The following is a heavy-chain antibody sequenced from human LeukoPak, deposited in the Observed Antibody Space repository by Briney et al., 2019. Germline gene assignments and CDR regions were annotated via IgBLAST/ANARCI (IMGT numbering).Heavy chain of an antibody. CDR1: GGSLSSYY. Sequence: SETLSLTCTVSGGSLSSYYWSWIRQPPGKGLEWIGYIYYSGSTNYNPSLKSRVTISVDTSKNQFSLKLSSVTAADTAVYYCAACACYGSGSYHEAPFDYWGQGTLVTVSS. CDR2: IYYSGST. D-gene: IGHD3-10*01. CDR3: AACACYGSGSYHEAPFDY. V-gene: IGHV4-59*01. J-gene: IGHJ4*02.